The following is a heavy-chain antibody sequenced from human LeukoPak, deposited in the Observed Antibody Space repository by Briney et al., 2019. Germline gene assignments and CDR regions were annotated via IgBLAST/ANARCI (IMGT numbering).Heavy chain of an antibody. CDR1: GFTFSSYS. CDR3: ARDPPGIAASGTYY. V-gene: IGHV3-53*01. CDR2: IYSRGGT. J-gene: IGHJ4*02. Sequence: GGSLRLSCAASGFTFSSYSMNWVRQAPGKGLEWVSLIYSRGGTFYADSVKGRFTISRDSSKNTLFLQMNSLRVEDTAVYYCARDPPGIAASGTYYWGQGTLVTGSS. D-gene: IGHD6-13*01.